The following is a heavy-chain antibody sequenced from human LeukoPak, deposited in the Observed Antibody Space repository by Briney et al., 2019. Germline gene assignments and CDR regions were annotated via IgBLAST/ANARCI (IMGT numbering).Heavy chain of an antibody. CDR3: ASLKNYYDSSGYLVTDAFDI. CDR2: ISGYNGNT. V-gene: IGHV1-18*01. J-gene: IGHJ3*02. Sequence: ASVKVSCKASGYTFTTYNINWVRQAPGQGLEWMGWISGYNGNTNYAQKLQGRVTMTTDTSTSTAYMELRILKSDDTAVYYCASLKNYYDSSGYLVTDAFDIWGQGTMVTVSS. CDR1: GYTFTTYN. D-gene: IGHD3-22*01.